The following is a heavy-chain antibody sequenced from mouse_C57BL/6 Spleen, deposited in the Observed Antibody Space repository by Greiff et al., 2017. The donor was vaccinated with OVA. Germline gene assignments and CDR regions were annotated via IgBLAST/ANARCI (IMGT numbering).Heavy chain of an antibody. CDR1: GYTFTDYE. CDR2: IDPETGGT. CDR3: TRYWDLEAWFAY. D-gene: IGHD4-1*01. V-gene: IGHV1-15*01. J-gene: IGHJ3*01. Sequence: VQLQQSGAELVRPGASVTLSCKASGYTFTDYEMHWVKQTPVHGLEWIGAIDPETGGTAYNQKFKGKAILTADKSSSTAYLELRSLTSEDSAVYYCTRYWDLEAWFAYWGQGTLVTVSA.